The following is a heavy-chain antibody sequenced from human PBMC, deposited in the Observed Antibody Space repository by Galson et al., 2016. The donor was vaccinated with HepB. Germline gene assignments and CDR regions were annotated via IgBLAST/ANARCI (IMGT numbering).Heavy chain of an antibody. D-gene: IGHD6-19*01. Sequence: QSGAEVKKPGESLRISCKGSGYTFTSCWIGWVRQMPGKGLEWMGIINAGDSDTRYSPSFQGQVTMSADKSISTAYLQWSNLKASDTATYYCARSRLGGWYPYHFHYWGQGTLVTVSS. V-gene: IGHV5-51*01. CDR3: ARSRLGGWYPYHFHY. CDR2: INAGDSDT. CDR1: GYTFTSCW. J-gene: IGHJ4*02.